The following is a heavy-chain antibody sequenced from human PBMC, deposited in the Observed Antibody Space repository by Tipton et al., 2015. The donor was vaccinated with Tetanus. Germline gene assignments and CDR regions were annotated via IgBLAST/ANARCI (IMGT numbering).Heavy chain of an antibody. J-gene: IGHJ3*02. CDR3: ASGDVSFDS. CDR2: TYYKSRWST. V-gene: IGHV6-1*01. D-gene: IGHD3-10*01. Sequence: LVKPTQTLSLTCAISGDSVSSNSAVWNWIRQSPSRGLEWLGRTYYKSRWSTNYAVSVKSRITINPDTSKNQFSLQLTSMTPEDAAVYYCASGDVSFDSWGHGTMVTVSS. CDR1: GDSVSSNSAV.